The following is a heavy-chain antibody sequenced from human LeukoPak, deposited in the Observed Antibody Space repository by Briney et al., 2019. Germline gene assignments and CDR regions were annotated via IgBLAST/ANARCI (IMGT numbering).Heavy chain of an antibody. Sequence: GGSLRLSCEASGFTFSGFSMNWVRQAPGKGLEWVSSIYGNGGRTFYSDSVQGRFTISRDNSRNTLYLQMDSLRVEDTAIYYCAKDSIPDGYNSLDYWGQGTQVTVSS. CDR3: AKDSIPDGYNSLDY. D-gene: IGHD5-24*01. CDR2: IYGNGGRT. CDR1: GFTFSGFS. V-gene: IGHV3-23*01. J-gene: IGHJ4*02.